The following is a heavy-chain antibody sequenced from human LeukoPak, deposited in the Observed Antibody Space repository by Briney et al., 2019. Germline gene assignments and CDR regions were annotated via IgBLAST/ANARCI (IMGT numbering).Heavy chain of an antibody. V-gene: IGHV3-11*01. D-gene: IGHD3-9*01. CDR1: GFTFSDYN. Sequence: GGSLRLSCAASGFTFSDYNMDWVRQAPGKGLEWVSYITNGGSTIHHADSVKGRFTISRDNAKKTLYLQMNSLRAEDTAVYYCARSIGLTGGGVDVWGQGTTVTVSS. CDR3: ARSIGLTGGGVDV. J-gene: IGHJ6*02. CDR2: ITNGGSTI.